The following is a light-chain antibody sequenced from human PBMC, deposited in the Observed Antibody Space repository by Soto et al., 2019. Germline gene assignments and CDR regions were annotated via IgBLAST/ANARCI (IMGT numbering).Light chain of an antibody. CDR3: QQLNGYPLT. J-gene: IGKJ4*01. CDR1: QGISSY. Sequence: DIQLTQSPSFLSASVGDIVTITCRASQGISSYLAWYQQKPGKAPKLLIYTASTLQSGVPSRFSGSGSGTEFTLTISCLQPEDFATYYCQQLNGYPLTFGGGTKVEIK. V-gene: IGKV1-9*01. CDR2: TAS.